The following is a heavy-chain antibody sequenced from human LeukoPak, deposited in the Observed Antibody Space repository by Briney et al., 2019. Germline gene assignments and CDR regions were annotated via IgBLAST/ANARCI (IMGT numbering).Heavy chain of an antibody. V-gene: IGHV3-21*01. CDR1: GFTFSSYS. Sequence: GGSLRLSCAASGFTFSSYSMNWVRQAPGKGLEWVSSISSSSSYIYYADSVKGRLTISRDNAKNSLYLQMNSLRAEDTAVYYCASSGRFYGSGSTLDYWGQGTLVTVSS. J-gene: IGHJ4*02. CDR2: ISSSSSYI. CDR3: ASSGRFYGSGSTLDY. D-gene: IGHD3-10*01.